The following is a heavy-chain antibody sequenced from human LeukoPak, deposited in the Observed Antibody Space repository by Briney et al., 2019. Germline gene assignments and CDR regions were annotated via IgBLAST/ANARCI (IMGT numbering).Heavy chain of an antibody. J-gene: IGHJ4*02. CDR1: GYTFTVYY. CDR3: ARAGRITIFGVVIIPRRHFDY. D-gene: IGHD3-3*01. Sequence: ASVKVSCKASGYTFTVYYIHWVRQAPGQGLEWMGWINPNSGGTDYAQKFQGRVTMTRDTSTSTVYMELSSLRSEDTAVYYCARAGRITIFGVVIIPRRHFDYWGQGTLVTVSS. CDR2: INPNSGGT. V-gene: IGHV1-2*02.